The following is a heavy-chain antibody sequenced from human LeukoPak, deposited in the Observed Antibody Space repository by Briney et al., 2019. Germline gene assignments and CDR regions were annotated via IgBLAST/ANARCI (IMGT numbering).Heavy chain of an antibody. J-gene: IGHJ6*02. V-gene: IGHV3-7*04. CDR1: GFTFSSYS. D-gene: IGHD6-13*01. CDR3: ARLRPYSSSWYAYYGMDV. CDR2: IKSDGTQN. Sequence: VGSLRLSCVASGFTFSSYSMTWVRQAPGKGLEWVANIKSDGTQNYYVDSVKGRFTISRDNAKNSLYLQMNSLRAEETAVYYCARLRPYSSSWYAYYGMDVWGQGTTVTVSS.